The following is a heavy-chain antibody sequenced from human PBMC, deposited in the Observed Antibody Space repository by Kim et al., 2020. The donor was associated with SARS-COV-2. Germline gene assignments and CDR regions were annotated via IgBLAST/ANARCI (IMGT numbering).Heavy chain of an antibody. Sequence: GGSLRLSCAASGFTFSSYSMNWVRQAPGKGLEWVSSISSSSSYIYYVDSLKGRFTISRDNAKNSLYLQMNSLRGEDTAVYYCAREATMVRGVTDGMDGWGQGTTVTVSS. CDR2: ISSSSSYI. D-gene: IGHD3-10*01. CDR1: GFTFSSYS. J-gene: IGHJ6*02. CDR3: AREATMVRGVTDGMDG. V-gene: IGHV3-21*01.